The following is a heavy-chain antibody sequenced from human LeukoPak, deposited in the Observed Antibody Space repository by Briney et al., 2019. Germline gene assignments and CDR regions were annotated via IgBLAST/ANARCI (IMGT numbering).Heavy chain of an antibody. D-gene: IGHD3-10*01. V-gene: IGHV1-8*01. J-gene: IGHJ3*02. CDR1: GYTFTSYD. CDR3: ARGRGLLWFGELSARGAFDI. Sequence: ASVKVSCKASGYTFTSYDINWVRQATGQGREWMGWMNTNSGNTGYAQKFQGRVTMTRNTSISTAYMELSSLRSEDTAVYYCARGRGLLWFGELSARGAFDIWGQGTMDTVSS. CDR2: MNTNSGNT.